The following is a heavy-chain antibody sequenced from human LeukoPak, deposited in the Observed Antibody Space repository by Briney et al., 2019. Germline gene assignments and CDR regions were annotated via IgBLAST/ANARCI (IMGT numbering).Heavy chain of an antibody. CDR2: MNPNSGNT. CDR1: GYTFTSYD. CDR3: ARGLGYGSGSSGAFDI. D-gene: IGHD3-10*01. V-gene: IGHV1-8*01. Sequence: GASVKVSCKASGYTFTSYDINWVRQATGQGLEWMGWMNPNSGNTGYAQKFQGRVTMTRNTSISTAYMELSSLRSEDTAVYYCARGLGYGSGSSGAFDIWGQGAMVTVSS. J-gene: IGHJ3*02.